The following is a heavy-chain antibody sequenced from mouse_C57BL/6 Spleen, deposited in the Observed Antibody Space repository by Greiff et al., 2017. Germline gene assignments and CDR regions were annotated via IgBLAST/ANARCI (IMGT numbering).Heavy chain of an antibody. D-gene: IGHD2-2*01. CDR1: GYTFTSYW. J-gene: IGHJ2*01. CDR3: ARGYGYDYFDY. V-gene: IGHV1-50*01. CDR2: IDPSDSYT. Sequence: QVQLQQPGAELVKPGASVKLSCKASGYTFTSYWMQWVKQRPGQGLEWIGEIDPSDSYTNYNQKFKGKATLTRDTSSSTADMQLGRLTSEDSAVYYCARGYGYDYFDYWGQGTTLTVSS.